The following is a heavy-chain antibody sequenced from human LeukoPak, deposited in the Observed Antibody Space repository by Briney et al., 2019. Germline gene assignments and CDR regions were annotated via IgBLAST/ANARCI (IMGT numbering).Heavy chain of an antibody. V-gene: IGHV3-21*01. CDR3: ARCALGVWADNYYMDV. D-gene: IGHD3-16*01. CDR2: ISSSGSYM. J-gene: IGHJ6*03. CDR1: GSLRDYA. Sequence: GESLRLSCEASGSLRDYAMSWVRQAPGKGLEWVLSISSSGSYMYYTDSVKGRFTISRDNARNSVSLQMNSLRVEDTAIYFCARCALGVWADNYYMDVWGNGTTVIVSS.